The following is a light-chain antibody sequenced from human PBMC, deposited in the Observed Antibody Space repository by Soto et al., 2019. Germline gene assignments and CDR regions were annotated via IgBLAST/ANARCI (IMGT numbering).Light chain of an antibody. Sequence: ESVLTQSPATLSLSPGERATLSCRASQSISSYLAWYQQKPDQAPRLLIYDASNRATGIPARFSGSGSGTDSTIKISRLETEDLAVYQCHQRSTWPFTFAPGTKVHIK. J-gene: IGKJ3*01. V-gene: IGKV3-11*01. CDR1: QSISSY. CDR3: HQRSTWPFT. CDR2: DAS.